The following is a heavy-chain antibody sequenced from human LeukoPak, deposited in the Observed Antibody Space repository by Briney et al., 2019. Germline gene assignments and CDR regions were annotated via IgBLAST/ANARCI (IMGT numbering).Heavy chain of an antibody. J-gene: IGHJ4*02. CDR2: IDYSESS. D-gene: IGHD4-11*01. Sequence: SETLFPTCTVSGGSISSSSYYWGWIRQPPGKGLDWIGSIDYSESSYSNPSLKSRVTISVDTAKNQFSLKLSSVTAADTAVYYCARESMTPDQQGGDYWGQGTLVTVSS. V-gene: IGHV4-39*07. CDR3: ARESMTPDQQGGDY. CDR1: GGSISSSSYY.